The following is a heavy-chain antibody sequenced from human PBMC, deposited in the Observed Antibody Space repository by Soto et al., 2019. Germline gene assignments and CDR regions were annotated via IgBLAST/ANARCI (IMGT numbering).Heavy chain of an antibody. V-gene: IGHV4-61*01. Sequence: QVQLRESGPGLLKPSETLSLTCTVSDASVWSDSYFWTWIRQPPGKGLEWIAYISHTGDTNYNPSLKSRVTISIDTSRNQFSLTVTSVTAADTAVYFCARIVVGVTVVLWGQGSLVTVSS. D-gene: IGHD1-26*01. CDR2: ISHTGDT. J-gene: IGHJ4*02. CDR3: ARIVVGVTVVL. CDR1: DASVWSDSYF.